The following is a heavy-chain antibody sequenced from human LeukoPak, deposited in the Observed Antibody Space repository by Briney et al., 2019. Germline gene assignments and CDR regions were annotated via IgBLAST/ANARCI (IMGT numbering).Heavy chain of an antibody. D-gene: IGHD6-13*01. CDR1: GGTFSSYA. V-gene: IGHV1-69*13. Sequence: GASVKVSCKASGGTFSSYAISWVRQAPGQGLEWMGGIIPIFGTANYAQKFQGRVTITADESTSTAYMELSSLRSEDTAVYYCARDGQPDDAFDIWGQGTMVTVSS. CDR3: ARDGQPDDAFDI. J-gene: IGHJ3*02. CDR2: IIPIFGTA.